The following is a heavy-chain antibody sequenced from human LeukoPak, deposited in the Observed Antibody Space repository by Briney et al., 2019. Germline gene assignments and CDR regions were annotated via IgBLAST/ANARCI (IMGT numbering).Heavy chain of an antibody. CDR1: GNTFTGYY. J-gene: IGHJ4*02. CDR3: ARDGSVTRYCSSTSCYLGY. CDR2: INPNSGGT. Sequence: ASVKVSCKASGNTFTGYYMHWVRQAPGQGLEWMGWINPNSGGTNYAQKVQGRVTMTMDTSISTAYMQLSRLRSDATAVYYCARDGSVTRYCSSTSCYLGYWGQGTLVTVSS. V-gene: IGHV1-2*02. D-gene: IGHD2-2*01.